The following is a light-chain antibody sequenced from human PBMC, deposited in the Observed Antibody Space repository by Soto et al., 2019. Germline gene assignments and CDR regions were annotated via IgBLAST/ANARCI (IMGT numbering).Light chain of an antibody. CDR1: QSVGSSY. Sequence: EIVLTQSPGTLSLSPGERATLSCRASQSVGSSYLAWYQQKPGQAPRLLIYAASTRATGIPDRFSGSGSGTDFTLTISRLEPEDFAVYYWQQYSSSPWTFGQGTKVEIK. CDR3: QQYSSSPWT. V-gene: IGKV3-20*01. J-gene: IGKJ1*01. CDR2: AAS.